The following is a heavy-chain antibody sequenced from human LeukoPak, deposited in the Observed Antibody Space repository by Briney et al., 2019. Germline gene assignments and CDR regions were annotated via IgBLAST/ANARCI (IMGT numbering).Heavy chain of an antibody. V-gene: IGHV4-59*08. CDR2: IYNSGST. CDR3: ARSAIDAFDI. Sequence: PSETLSLTCTVSGGSISSYYWSWIRQSPGKGPECIGYIYNSGSTNYNPSLKSQVSISVDTSKNQFSLKLSSVTAADTAVYYCARSAIDAFDIWGQGTMVTVSS. CDR1: GGSISSYY. J-gene: IGHJ3*02. D-gene: IGHD6-25*01.